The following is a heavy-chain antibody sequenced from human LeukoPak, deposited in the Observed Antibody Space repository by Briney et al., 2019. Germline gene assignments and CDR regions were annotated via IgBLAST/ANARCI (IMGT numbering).Heavy chain of an antibody. CDR1: GFIFSTYS. J-gene: IGHJ4*02. CDR3: ARDLITIFGVVHRNFDY. CDR2: ISSSSNYI. V-gene: IGHV3-21*01. D-gene: IGHD3-3*01. Sequence: GGSLRLSCAASGFIFSTYSMNWVRQAPGKGLEWVSSISSSSNYIYYADSVKGRFTISRDNAKNSLYLQMNSLRAEDTAVYYCARDLITIFGVVHRNFDYWGQGTLVTVSS.